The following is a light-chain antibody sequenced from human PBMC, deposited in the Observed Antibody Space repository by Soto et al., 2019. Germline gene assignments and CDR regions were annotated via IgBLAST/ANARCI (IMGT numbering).Light chain of an antibody. CDR3: TSCITANTRCV. CDR2: EVN. CDR1: SSDIGRYNY. Sequence: QSVLTQPASVSGSPGQSITISCTGTSSDIGRYNYVSWFQQHPGKVPKLVIFEVNYRPSGVSDRFSGSKSGNTASLTITGIQAEDEADYYCTSCITANTRCVFGSGTKVTVL. J-gene: IGLJ1*01. V-gene: IGLV2-14*01.